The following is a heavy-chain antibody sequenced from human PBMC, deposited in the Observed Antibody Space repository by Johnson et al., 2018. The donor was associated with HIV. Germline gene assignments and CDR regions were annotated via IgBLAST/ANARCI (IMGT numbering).Heavy chain of an antibody. Sequence: MLLVESGGGLVQPGGSLRLSCAASGFTVSSNYMSWVRQTPGKGLEWVSAISGSGGSTYYADSVKGRFTISRDNAKNSLYLQMNSLRAEDTALYYCARDMRWSKAFDIWGQGTMVTVSS. J-gene: IGHJ3*02. CDR3: ARDMRWSKAFDI. CDR1: GFTVSSNY. V-gene: IGHV3-23*04. D-gene: IGHD3-3*01. CDR2: ISGSGGST.